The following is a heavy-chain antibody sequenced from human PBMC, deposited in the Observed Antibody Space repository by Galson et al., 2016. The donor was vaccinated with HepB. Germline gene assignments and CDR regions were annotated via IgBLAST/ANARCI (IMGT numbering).Heavy chain of an antibody. D-gene: IGHD7-27*01. CDR3: ARQPGPFDS. J-gene: IGHJ4*02. V-gene: IGHV1-2*06. CDR1: GYTFTVYY. Sequence: SVKVSCKASGYTFTVYYIHWVRRAPGQGLEWLGQINPNSGGTNYAQKFQGRVTMTRDTSISTAYMELRRLTSDDTAVYFCARQPGPFDSWGQGTLVTVSS. CDR2: INPNSGGT.